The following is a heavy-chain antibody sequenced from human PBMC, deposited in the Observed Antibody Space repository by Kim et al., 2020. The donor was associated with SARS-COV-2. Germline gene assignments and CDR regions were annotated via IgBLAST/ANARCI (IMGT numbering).Heavy chain of an antibody. D-gene: IGHD3-22*01. J-gene: IGHJ4*02. CDR1: GGSISSYY. CDR2: IYYSGST. CDR3: ARVDYYDSSGYLYFDY. Sequence: SETLSLTCTVSGGSISSYYWSWIRQPPGKGLEWIGYIYYSGSTNYNPSLKSRVTISVDTSKNQFSLKLSSVTAADTAVYYCARVDYYDSSGYLYFDYWGQGTLVTVSS. V-gene: IGHV4-59*01.